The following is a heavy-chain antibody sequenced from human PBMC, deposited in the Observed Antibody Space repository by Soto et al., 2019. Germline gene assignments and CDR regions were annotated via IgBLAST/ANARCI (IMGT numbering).Heavy chain of an antibody. CDR3: AAKGRYCSGGSCSNYYYGMDV. D-gene: IGHD2-15*01. CDR2: IVVGSGNT. Sequence: SVKVSCKASGFTFTSSAVQWVRQARGQRLEWIGWIVVGSGNTNYAQKFQERVTITRDMSTSTAYMELSSLRSEDTAVYYCAAKGRYCSGGSCSNYYYGMDVWGQGTTVTVSS. J-gene: IGHJ6*02. V-gene: IGHV1-58*01. CDR1: GFTFTSSA.